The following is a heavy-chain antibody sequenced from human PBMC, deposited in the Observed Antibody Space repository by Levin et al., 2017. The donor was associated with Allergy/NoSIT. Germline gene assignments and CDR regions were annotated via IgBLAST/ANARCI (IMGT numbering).Heavy chain of an antibody. CDR3: ATVSDTIN. CDR2: ISYDGINK. Sequence: LSLTCAASGFTFNLFTMHWVRQAPGKGLEWVAFISYDGINKYYTDSVKGRFTISRDNSKNMMYLQMNTLRTEDMAVYYCATVSDTINWGQGTLVTVSS. D-gene: IGHD3-10*01. CDR1: GFTFNLFT. V-gene: IGHV3-30-3*01. J-gene: IGHJ4*02.